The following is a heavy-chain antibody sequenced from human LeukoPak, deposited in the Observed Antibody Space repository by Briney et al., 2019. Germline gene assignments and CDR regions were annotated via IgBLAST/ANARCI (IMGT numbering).Heavy chain of an antibody. CDR3: ARTRQLAYCGGDCPWPWYFDL. V-gene: IGHV3-30-3*01. D-gene: IGHD2-21*02. CDR1: GFTFSSSA. J-gene: IGHJ2*01. CDR2: ISYDGNNK. Sequence: GGSLRLSCAASGFTFSSSAMHWVRQAPGKGLEWVAVISYDGNNKYYADSVKGRFTVSRDNSKNTLYLQMNSLRPEDTAVYYCARTRQLAYCGGDCPWPWYFDLWGRGTLVTVSS.